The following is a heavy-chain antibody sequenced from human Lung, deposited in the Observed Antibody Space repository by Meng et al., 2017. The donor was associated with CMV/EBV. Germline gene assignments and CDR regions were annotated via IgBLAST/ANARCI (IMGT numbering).Heavy chain of an antibody. V-gene: IGHV3-21*01. CDR2: ISSSSSYI. CDR3: APTYYYDSSGYYPFDY. CDR1: GFTFSSYS. J-gene: IGHJ4*02. Sequence: SCAASGFTFSSYSMNWVRQAPGKGLEWVSSISSSSSYISYADSVKGRFIISRDNAKNSLYLQMNSLRAEDTAVYHCAPTYYYDSSGYYPFDYWGQGTLVTFPS. D-gene: IGHD3-22*01.